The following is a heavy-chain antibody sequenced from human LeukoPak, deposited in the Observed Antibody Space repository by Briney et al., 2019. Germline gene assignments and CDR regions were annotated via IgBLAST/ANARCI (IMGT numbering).Heavy chain of an antibody. Sequence: SETLSLTCAVYGGSFSGYYWSWIRQPPGKGLEWIGEINHSGSTNYNPSLKSRVTISVDTSKNQFSLKLSSVTAADTAVYYCARQYYYESGGHLDYWGQGTLVTVSS. V-gene: IGHV4-34*01. CDR2: INHSGST. CDR3: ARQYYYESGGHLDY. CDR1: GGSFSGYY. J-gene: IGHJ4*02. D-gene: IGHD3-22*01.